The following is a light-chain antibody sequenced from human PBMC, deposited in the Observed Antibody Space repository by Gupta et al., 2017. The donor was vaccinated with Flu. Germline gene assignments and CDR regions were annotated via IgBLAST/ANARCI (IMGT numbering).Light chain of an antibody. J-gene: IGLJ2*01. V-gene: IGLV2-14*03. CDR3: SSYTSSNTLQVI. CDR2: DVR. Sequence: QSALTQPASVSGSPGQSMTISCTGTSSDVGDYKYVSWYQQHPGKAPKLMIYDVRYRPSGVSNRFSGSKSGDTASLTISGLQAEDEADYYCSSYTSSNTLQVIFGGGTRLTVL. CDR1: SSDVGDYKY.